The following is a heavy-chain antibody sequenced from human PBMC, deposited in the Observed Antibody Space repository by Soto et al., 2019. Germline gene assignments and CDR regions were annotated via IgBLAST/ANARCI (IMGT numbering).Heavy chain of an antibody. D-gene: IGHD2-21*02. CDR3: ARGGHVVVATAALDY. Sequence: QVQLVQSGAEVKKPGASEKVSCKASGDTFTDYYIHWVRQAPGQGLEWMGTVNPSGGHTTYAQHFLGRMTMTRDTSTSTLYMELTSLTSEDTAVYYCARGGHVVVATAALDYWGQGTLVTVSS. CDR2: VNPSGGHT. CDR1: GDTFTDYY. V-gene: IGHV1-46*01. J-gene: IGHJ4*02.